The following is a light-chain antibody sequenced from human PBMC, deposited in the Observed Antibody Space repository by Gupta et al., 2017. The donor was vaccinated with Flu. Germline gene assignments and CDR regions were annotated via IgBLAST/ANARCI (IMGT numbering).Light chain of an antibody. V-gene: IGKV1-5*03. CDR2: KAS. CDR1: QSISSW. CDR3: QQDNSYSGT. J-gene: IGKJ1*01. Sequence: DLQMTQSPSTLSASVGDRVTITCRASQSISSWLAWYQQKLGKAPKLLIYKASSCESGVPSRCSGRGSGTEFTLTISSLHPDDFATYYCQQDNSYSGTFGPGTKVEMK.